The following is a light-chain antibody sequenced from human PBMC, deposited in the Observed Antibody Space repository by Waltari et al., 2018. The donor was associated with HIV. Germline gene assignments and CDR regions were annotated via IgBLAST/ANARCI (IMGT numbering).Light chain of an antibody. Sequence: EVVMTQSPATLSVSPGERVPLSCRTSQNVSSDLAWLQQRPGQAPRLLIYGAVTRASGIPARISGSGSGTEFILTISRLQSEDVAVYYCQQYNNWPPWTFGQGTKV. J-gene: IGKJ1*01. CDR1: QNVSSD. CDR2: GAV. CDR3: QQYNNWPPWT. V-gene: IGKV3D-15*01.